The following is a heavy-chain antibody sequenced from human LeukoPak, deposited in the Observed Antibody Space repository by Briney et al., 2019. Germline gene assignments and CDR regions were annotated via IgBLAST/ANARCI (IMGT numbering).Heavy chain of an antibody. D-gene: IGHD6-6*01. CDR3: ARGSWSSSIDY. J-gene: IGHJ4*02. V-gene: IGHV4-30-4*01. Sequence: PSETLSLTCTVSGGSISSGDYYWSWIRQPPGKGLEYIGYIYYSGSTYYNPSLKSRITISVDTSKNQLSLKLSSVTAADTAVYYCARGSWSSSIDYWGQGTLVTVSS. CDR1: GGSISSGDYY. CDR2: IYYSGST.